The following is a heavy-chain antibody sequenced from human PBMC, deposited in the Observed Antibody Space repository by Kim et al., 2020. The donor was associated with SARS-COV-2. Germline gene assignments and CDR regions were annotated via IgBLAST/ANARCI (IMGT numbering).Heavy chain of an antibody. D-gene: IGHD3-10*01. CDR3: ARDCTGGSGSYSDGMDV. CDR1: GFTFSSYG. CDR2: ISTGSTTI. V-gene: IGHV3-48*02. J-gene: IGHJ6*02. Sequence: GGSLRLSCAASGFTFSSYGMNWVRQAPGKGPEWISYISTGSTTINYADSVKGRFTISRDNAENSLYVQMDSLRDEDTAVYYCARDCTGGSGSYSDGMDVWGQGTTVTVSS.